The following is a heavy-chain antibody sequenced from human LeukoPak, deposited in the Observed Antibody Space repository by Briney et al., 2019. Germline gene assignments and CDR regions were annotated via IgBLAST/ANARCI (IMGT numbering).Heavy chain of an antibody. J-gene: IGHJ6*02. CDR2: IIPVLNIT. CDR3: ARAQGLTAPPPSGLDV. V-gene: IGHV1-69*04. Sequence: SVQVSCKTSGGTFSTSAITWVRRAPGQGLEWMGRIIPVLNITTYAQSLRCRVTITADTSKSTVYIELRSLRSEEPAVYYCARAQGLTAPPPSGLDVWGQGNTVILSS. CDR1: GGTFSTSA.